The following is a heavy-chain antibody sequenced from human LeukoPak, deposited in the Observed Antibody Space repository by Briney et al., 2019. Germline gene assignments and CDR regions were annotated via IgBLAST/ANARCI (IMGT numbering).Heavy chain of an antibody. CDR1: GYTFTGYY. D-gene: IGHD7-27*01. CDR3: ARAGTESKWGLPRADYYYMDV. CDR2: INPNSGGT. Sequence: ASVKVSCKTSGYTFTGYYMHWVRQAPGQGLEWMGWINPNSGGTNYAQKFQGRVTMTRDTSISTAYMELSNVRSDDTALYYCARAGTESKWGLPRADYYYMDVWGKGTTVTVSS. J-gene: IGHJ6*03. V-gene: IGHV1-2*02.